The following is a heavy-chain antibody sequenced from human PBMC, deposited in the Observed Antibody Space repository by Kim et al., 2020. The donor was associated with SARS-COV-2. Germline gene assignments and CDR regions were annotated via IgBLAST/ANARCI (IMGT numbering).Heavy chain of an antibody. J-gene: IGHJ4*02. Sequence: GGSLRLSCAASGFTFSSYAMDWVRQAPGKGLEWVAVISYDGGDKYYAESVKGRFTISRDNSKNTLYLQMNSLRAEDPALYYCARLNSGYYNSPIGYWGQG. D-gene: IGHD3-3*01. CDR2: ISYDGGDK. CDR3: ARLNSGYYNSPIGY. CDR1: GFTFSSYA. V-gene: IGHV3-30*04.